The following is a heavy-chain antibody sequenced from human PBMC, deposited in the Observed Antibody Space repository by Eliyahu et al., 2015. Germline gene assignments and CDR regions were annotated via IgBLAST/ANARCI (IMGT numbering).Heavy chain of an antibody. D-gene: IGHD2-15*01. J-gene: IGHJ5*02. Sequence: GKGLEWMGGFDPEDGETIYAQKFQGRVTMTEDTSTDTAYMELSSLRSEDTAVYYCASVVVVAATLTLRDAWFDPWGQGTLVTVSS. CDR2: FDPEDGET. CDR3: ASVVVVAATLTLRDAWFDP. V-gene: IGHV1-24*01.